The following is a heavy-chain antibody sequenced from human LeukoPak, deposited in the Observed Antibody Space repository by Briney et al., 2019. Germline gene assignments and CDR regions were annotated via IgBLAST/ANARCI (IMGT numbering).Heavy chain of an antibody. V-gene: IGHV3-30-3*01. Sequence: GRSPRLSCAASGFTFSSYAMHWVRQAPGKGLEWVAVISYDGSNKYYADSVKGRFTISRDNSKNTLYLLMNSLRAEDTAVYYCAREDYGGNWFDYWGQGTLVTVSS. CDR1: GFTFSSYA. CDR3: AREDYGGNWFDY. D-gene: IGHD4-23*01. CDR2: ISYDGSNK. J-gene: IGHJ4*02.